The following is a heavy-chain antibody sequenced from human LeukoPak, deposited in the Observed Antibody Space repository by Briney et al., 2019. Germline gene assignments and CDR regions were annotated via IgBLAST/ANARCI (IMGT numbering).Heavy chain of an antibody. V-gene: IGHV3-23*01. CDR1: GFTFSNYA. CDR3: AKGSRFGVVIIPYFDD. D-gene: IGHD3-3*01. CDR2: ISGNGGNT. Sequence: GGSLRLSCAASGFTFSNYAMSWVRQAPGKGLEWVSAISGNGGNTFYADSVKGRFTITRDNSQNTLYVQMNSLRAEHTAVYYCAKGSRFGVVIIPYFDDWGQGTLVTVSS. J-gene: IGHJ4*02.